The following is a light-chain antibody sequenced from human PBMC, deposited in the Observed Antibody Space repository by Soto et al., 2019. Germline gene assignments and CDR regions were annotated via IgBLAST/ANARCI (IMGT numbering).Light chain of an antibody. CDR3: AGWDASLSGHVV. CDR2: RNN. J-gene: IGLJ2*01. V-gene: IGLV1-47*01. Sequence: QSALPQPPSASGTPGQRVTISCSGSSSNIGSSYVYWYQQLPGTAPKLVIFRNNQRPSGVPDRFSGSKSGTSASLAISGLRSEDEADYYCAGWDASLSGHVVFGGGTKVTVL. CDR1: SSNIGSSY.